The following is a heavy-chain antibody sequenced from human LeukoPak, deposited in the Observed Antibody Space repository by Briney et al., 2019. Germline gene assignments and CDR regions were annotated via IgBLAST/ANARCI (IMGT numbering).Heavy chain of an antibody. J-gene: IGHJ6*02. CDR2: INHSGST. CDR3: ARDHIVVVTAIRLRYYYYGMDV. V-gene: IGHV4-34*01. Sequence: RSSETLSLTCAVYGGSFSGYYWSWIRQPPGKGLEWTGEINHSGSTNYNPSLKSRVTISVDTSKNQFSLKLSSVTAADTAVYYCARDHIVVVTAIRLRYYYYGMDVWGQGTTVTVSS. CDR1: GGSFSGYY. D-gene: IGHD2-21*02.